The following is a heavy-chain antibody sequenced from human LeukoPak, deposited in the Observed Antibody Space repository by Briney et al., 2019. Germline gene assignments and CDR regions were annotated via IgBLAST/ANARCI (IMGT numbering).Heavy chain of an antibody. J-gene: IGHJ4*02. Sequence: PGRSLRLSCAASGFTFDDYAMHWVRQAPGKGLEWVSGISWNSGSIGYADSVKGRFTISRDNAKNSLYLQMNSLRAEDTAVYYCARGSIWKTTVTTGYWGQGTLSPSPQ. V-gene: IGHV3-9*01. CDR2: ISWNSGSI. CDR3: ARGSIWKTTVTTGY. D-gene: IGHD4-17*01. CDR1: GFTFDDYA.